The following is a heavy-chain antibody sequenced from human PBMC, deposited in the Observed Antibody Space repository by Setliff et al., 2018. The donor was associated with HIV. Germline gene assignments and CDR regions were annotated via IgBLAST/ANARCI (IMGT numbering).Heavy chain of an antibody. CDR2: LYGSGDS. Sequence: PGGSLRLSCAASGFTLINTYMAWVRQAPGKGLEWVSTLYGSGDSYHADSVKGRFTLSRDTSKNTMYLQMHSLRAEDTAVYYCASRGYNYGRRPVYFDRWGQGTLVTSPQ. CDR1: GFTLINTY. CDR3: ASRGYNYGRRPVYFDR. J-gene: IGHJ4*02. D-gene: IGHD5-18*01. V-gene: IGHV3-66*01.